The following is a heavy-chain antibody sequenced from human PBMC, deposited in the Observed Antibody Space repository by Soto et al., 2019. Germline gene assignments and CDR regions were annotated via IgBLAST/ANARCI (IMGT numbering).Heavy chain of an antibody. V-gene: IGHV4-59*01. CDR2: IYYSGST. Sequence: SETLSLTCTVSGGSISSYYWSWIRQPPGKGLEWIGYIYYSGSTNYNPSLKSRVTISVDTSKNQFSLKLSSVTAADTAVYYCARGSTWSDPYNWFDPWGQGTLVTVSS. D-gene: IGHD6-13*01. J-gene: IGHJ5*02. CDR1: GGSISSYY. CDR3: ARGSTWSDPYNWFDP.